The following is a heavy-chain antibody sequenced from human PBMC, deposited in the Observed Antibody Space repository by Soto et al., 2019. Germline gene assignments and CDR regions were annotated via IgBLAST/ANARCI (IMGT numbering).Heavy chain of an antibody. CDR1: GYTFTSYG. V-gene: IGHV1-18*01. D-gene: IGHD3-22*01. CDR3: ARAVDSTGYYRGYFDY. CDR2: ISAFNHNT. J-gene: IGHJ4*02. Sequence: ASVKVSCKTSGYTFTSYGISWVRQAPGQGLEWMGWISAFNHNTHYAQKLQGRVTMTTDTSTGTAYMELRSLRSDDTAVYYCARAVDSTGYYRGYFDYWGRGAVVTV.